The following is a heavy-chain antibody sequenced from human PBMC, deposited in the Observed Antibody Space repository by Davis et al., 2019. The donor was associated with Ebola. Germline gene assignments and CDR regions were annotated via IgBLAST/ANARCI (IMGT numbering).Heavy chain of an antibody. CDR2: IYPGDSDT. CDR3: ARREMLTGGYFDY. D-gene: IGHD3-16*01. J-gene: IGHJ4*02. Sequence: HRESLKISCKGSGYSFTSYWIGWVRQMPGKGLEWMGIIYPGDSDTRYSPSFQGQVTISADKSISTAYLQWSSLKASDTAMYYCARREMLTGGYFDYWGQGTLVTVPS. CDR1: GYSFTSYW. V-gene: IGHV5-51*01.